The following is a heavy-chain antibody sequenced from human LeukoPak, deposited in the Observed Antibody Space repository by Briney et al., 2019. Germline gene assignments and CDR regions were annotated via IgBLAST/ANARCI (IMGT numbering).Heavy chain of an antibody. CDR3: ARGYCTSTTCPIDY. J-gene: IGHJ4*02. CDR1: RFTFSSYA. V-gene: IGHV3-23*01. Sequence: GGSLRLSCAAPRFTFSSYAMNWVRQAPGKGLEWVSAISGSDGSTYYADSVKGRFTISRDNSKNTLYLQVNSLRAEDTAVYYCARGYCTSTTCPIDYWGQGTLVTVSS. D-gene: IGHD2-2*01. CDR2: ISGSDGST.